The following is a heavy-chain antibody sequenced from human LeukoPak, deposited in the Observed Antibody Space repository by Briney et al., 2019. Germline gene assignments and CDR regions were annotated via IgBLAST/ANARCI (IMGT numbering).Heavy chain of an antibody. CDR3: ARGGTYYYDSSGYYPFYYFDY. CDR1: GFTVSSKY. V-gene: IGHV3-53*01. D-gene: IGHD3-22*01. CDR2: IYSGGST. Sequence: GGSLRLSCAASGFTVSSKYMSWVRQAPGKGLEWVSVIYSGGSTYYADSVKGRFTISRDNSKNTLYLQMNSLKAEDTAVYYCARGGTYYYDSSGYYPFYYFDYWGQGTLVTVSS. J-gene: IGHJ4*02.